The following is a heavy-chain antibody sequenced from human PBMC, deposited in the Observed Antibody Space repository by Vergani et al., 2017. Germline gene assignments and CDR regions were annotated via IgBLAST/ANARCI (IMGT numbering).Heavy chain of an antibody. Sequence: EVQLVESGGGLVQPGGSLRLSCAASGFTFSSYWMSWVRQAPGMGLEWVANIKQDGSEKYYVDSVKGRFTISRDNAKNSLYLQMNSLRAEDTAVYYCASSKGMVPYYFDYWGQGTLVTVSS. J-gene: IGHJ4*02. CDR3: ASSKGMVPYYFDY. D-gene: IGHD4/OR15-4a*01. CDR1: GFTFSSYW. V-gene: IGHV3-7*01. CDR2: IKQDGSEK.